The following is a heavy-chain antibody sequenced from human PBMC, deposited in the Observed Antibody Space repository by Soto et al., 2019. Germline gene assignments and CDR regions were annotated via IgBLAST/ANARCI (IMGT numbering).Heavy chain of an antibody. CDR3: ARRRQYCTSKFFLAHYYYALDV. CDR2: IYPGDSDT. V-gene: IGHV5-51*01. Sequence: GESLKISCKATGYSFTNYWIGWVRQMPGKGLEWMGTIYPGDSDTRYGPAFEGRVTISADKSITTAYLQWSSLKASDTAVYFCARRRQYCTSKFFLAHYYYALDVWGQGTTVTVSS. J-gene: IGHJ6*02. CDR1: GYSFTNYW. D-gene: IGHD2-2*01.